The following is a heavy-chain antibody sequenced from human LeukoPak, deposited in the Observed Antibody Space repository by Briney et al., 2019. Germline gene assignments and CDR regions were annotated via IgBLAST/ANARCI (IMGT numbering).Heavy chain of an antibody. J-gene: IGHJ4*02. D-gene: IGHD2-2*01. CDR1: GFTFSSYA. V-gene: IGHV3-23*01. Sequence: GGSLRLSCAASGFTFSSYAMSWVRQAPGKGLEWVSAISGSGGSTYYADSVKGRFTISRDNSKNTLYLQMNSLRTEDTAVYYCAKDPSDIVVVFATPYFGYWGQGTLVTVSS. CDR3: AKDPSDIVVVFATPYFGY. CDR2: ISGSGGST.